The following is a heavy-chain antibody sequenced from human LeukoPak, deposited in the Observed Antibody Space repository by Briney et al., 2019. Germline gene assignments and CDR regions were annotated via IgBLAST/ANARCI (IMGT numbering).Heavy chain of an antibody. CDR2: IIPIFGTA. D-gene: IGHD2-2*01. J-gene: IGHJ5*02. Sequence: GSSVTVSFKSSVCTFSIYAISWVRQAPGQGLEWMGGIIPIFGTANYAQKFQGRVTITADESTSTAYMELSSLRSEDTAVYYCAIAGVVPAAYNWFDPWGQGTLVTVSS. CDR3: AIAGVVPAAYNWFDP. CDR1: VCTFSIYA. V-gene: IGHV1-69*01.